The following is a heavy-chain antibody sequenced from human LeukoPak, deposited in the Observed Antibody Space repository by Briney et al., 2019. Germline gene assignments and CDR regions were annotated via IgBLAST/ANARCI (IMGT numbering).Heavy chain of an antibody. CDR2: IYNSGST. CDR3: ARHTDAAAGTPF. Sequence: SETLSLTCIVSGGSISSSSYYWGWIRQAPEKGMEWLGSIYNSGSTYYNPPLKSRVTISVDTSKNQFSLRLSSVTAADTAVYYCARHTDAAAGTPFWGQGTLVTVSS. J-gene: IGHJ4*02. V-gene: IGHV4-39*01. D-gene: IGHD6-13*01. CDR1: GGSISSSSYY.